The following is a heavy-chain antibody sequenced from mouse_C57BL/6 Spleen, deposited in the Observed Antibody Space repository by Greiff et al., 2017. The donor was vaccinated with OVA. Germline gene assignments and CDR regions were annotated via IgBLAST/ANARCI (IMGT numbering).Heavy chain of an antibody. CDR1: GFTFSDYG. CDR3: ASGRYYSSFDY. D-gene: IGHD2-5*01. Sequence: EVKLMESGGGLVKPGGSLKLSCAASGFTFSDYGMHWVRQAPEKGLEWVAYISSGSSTIYYADTVKGRFTISRDNAKNTLFLQMTSLRSEDTAMYYCASGRYYSSFDYWGQGTTLTVSS. J-gene: IGHJ2*01. CDR2: ISSGSSTI. V-gene: IGHV5-17*01.